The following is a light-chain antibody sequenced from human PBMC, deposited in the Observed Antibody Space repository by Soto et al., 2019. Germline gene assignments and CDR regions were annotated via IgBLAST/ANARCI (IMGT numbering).Light chain of an antibody. J-gene: IGLJ2*01. CDR3: SSYTITSVL. V-gene: IGLV2-14*03. Sequence: QSALTQPASVSGSPGQSITISCTGTSSDVGSYNYVSWYQQHPGKAPKLIIHNVSNRPSGITNRFSGSKSGNTASLTISGLQAEDEADYYCSSYTITSVLFGGGTQLTVL. CDR1: SSDVGSYNY. CDR2: NVS.